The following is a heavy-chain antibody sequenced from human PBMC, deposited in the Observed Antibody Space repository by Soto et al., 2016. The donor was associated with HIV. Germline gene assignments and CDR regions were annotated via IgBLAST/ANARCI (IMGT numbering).Heavy chain of an antibody. CDR2: ISDNGGKT. CDR3: ARAFGLGSTFDI. CDR1: GFTFSTYA. Sequence: EVQLVESGGGLVQPGGSLRLSCAASGFTFSTYAMHWVRQAPGKGLEYVSAISDNGGKTYYASSVKGRFTVSRDNSKNTLFLQMGSLRAEDMAVYYCARAFGLGSTFDIWGQGQWSRLF. D-gene: IGHD3-16*01. V-gene: IGHV3-64*01. J-gene: IGHJ3*02.